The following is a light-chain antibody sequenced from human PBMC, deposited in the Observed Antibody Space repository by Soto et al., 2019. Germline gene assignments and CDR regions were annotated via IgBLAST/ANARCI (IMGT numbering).Light chain of an antibody. Sequence: EIVLTQSPATLSSFPGERVTLSCRASQYINTRSAWYQHRPGQAPRLLIYDASNRGTDIPARFSGSGSGTDFTLTISSLEPEDFALYYCQHRSGWPPGATFGQGTRLEIK. J-gene: IGKJ5*01. CDR3: QHRSGWPPGAT. V-gene: IGKV3-11*01. CDR1: QYINTR. CDR2: DAS.